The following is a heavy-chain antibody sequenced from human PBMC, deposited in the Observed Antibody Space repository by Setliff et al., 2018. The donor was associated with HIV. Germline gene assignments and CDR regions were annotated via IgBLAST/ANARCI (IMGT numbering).Heavy chain of an antibody. V-gene: IGHV4-39*01. J-gene: IGHJ5*02. CDR3: ARLVGPYYDFWSGFQVWFDP. CDR2: IYHSGTT. Sequence: PSETLSLTCTVSGGSIRSRDNYWGWIRQPPGKGLEWIGHIYHSGTTYYNPSLKSRVSISVDASKNQFSLKLSSVTAADTAVYYCARLVGPYYDFWSGFQVWFDPWGQGTLVTVSS. CDR1: GGSIRSRDNY. D-gene: IGHD3-3*01.